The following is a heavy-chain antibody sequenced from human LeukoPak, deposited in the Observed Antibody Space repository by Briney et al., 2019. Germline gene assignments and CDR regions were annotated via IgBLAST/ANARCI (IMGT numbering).Heavy chain of an antibody. CDR2: IYHSGST. CDR3: ARDGPRWEQL. Sequence: PSETLSLTCIVSGGSISSSSYYWGWIRQPPGKGLEWIGEIYHSGSTNYNPSLKSRVTISVDKSKNQFSLKLSSVTAADTAVYYCARDGPRWEQLWGQGTLVTVSS. CDR1: GGSISSSSYY. J-gene: IGHJ4*02. D-gene: IGHD6-13*01. V-gene: IGHV4-39*07.